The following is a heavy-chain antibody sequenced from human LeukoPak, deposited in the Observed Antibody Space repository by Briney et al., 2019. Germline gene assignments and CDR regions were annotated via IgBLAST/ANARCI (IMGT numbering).Heavy chain of an antibody. V-gene: IGHV3-21*01. D-gene: IGHD3-22*01. Sequence: KPGGSLRLSCAASGFTFSSYSMNWVRQAPGKGLEWVSSISSSSSYISYADSVKGRFTISRDNAKNSLYLQMNSLRAEDTAVYYCARAPHFFDTSGSRYYFDYWGQGALVTVSS. CDR3: ARAPHFFDTSGSRYYFDY. CDR2: ISSSSSYI. CDR1: GFTFSSYS. J-gene: IGHJ4*02.